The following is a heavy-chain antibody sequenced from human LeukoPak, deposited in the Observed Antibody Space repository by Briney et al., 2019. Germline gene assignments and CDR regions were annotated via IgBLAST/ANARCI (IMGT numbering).Heavy chain of an antibody. CDR3: ARGLIPLYYFDY. CDR1: GGTFSSYA. D-gene: IGHD2-8*01. CDR2: IIPIFGTA. Sequence: SVKVSCKASGGTFSSYAISWVRQAPGQGLEWMGGIIPIFGTANYAQKFQGRVTITTDESTSTAYMELSSLRSGDTAVYYCARGLIPLYYFDYWGQGTLVTVSS. V-gene: IGHV1-69*05. J-gene: IGHJ4*02.